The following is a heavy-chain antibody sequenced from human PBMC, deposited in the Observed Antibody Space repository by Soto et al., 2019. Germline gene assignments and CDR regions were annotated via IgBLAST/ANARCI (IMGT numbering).Heavy chain of an antibody. CDR2: ISYDGSNK. Sequence: QVQLVESGGGVVQPGRSLRLSCAASGFTFSSYAMHWVRQAPGKGLEWVAVISYDGSNKYYADSVKGRFTISRDNSKNTLYLQMNSLRAEDTAVYYCARERGIAAAGTYYYYGMDVWGQGTTVTVSS. CDR3: ARERGIAAAGTYYYYGMDV. CDR1: GFTFSSYA. J-gene: IGHJ6*02. D-gene: IGHD6-13*01. V-gene: IGHV3-30-3*01.